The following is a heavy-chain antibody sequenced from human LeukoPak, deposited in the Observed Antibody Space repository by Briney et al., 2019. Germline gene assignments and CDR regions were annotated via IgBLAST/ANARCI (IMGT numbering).Heavy chain of an antibody. CDR1: GFTVSSNY. CDR2: IYSGGST. CDR3: ARDSNYGFPYYYYGMDV. D-gene: IGHD4-11*01. Sequence: GGSLRLSCAASGFTVSSNYMSWVRQAPGKGLEWVSVIYSGGSTYYADSVKGRFTISRDNSKNTLYLQMNSLRAEDTAVYYCARDSNYGFPYYYYGMDVWGQGTTVTVSS. J-gene: IGHJ6*02. V-gene: IGHV3-66*01.